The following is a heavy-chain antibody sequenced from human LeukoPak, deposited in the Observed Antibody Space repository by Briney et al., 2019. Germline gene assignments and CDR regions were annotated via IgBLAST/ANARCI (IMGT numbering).Heavy chain of an antibody. CDR3: ARVVRGYSNYFDY. J-gene: IGHJ4*02. Sequence: SETLSLTCTVSGGSISSYYWSWIRQPPGKGLEWIGYIYYSGSTNYNPSLKSRVTISVDTSKNQFSLKLSSVTAADTAVYYCARVVRGYSNYFDYWGQGTLVTVSS. V-gene: IGHV4-59*01. CDR2: IYYSGST. CDR1: GGSISSYY. D-gene: IGHD5-18*01.